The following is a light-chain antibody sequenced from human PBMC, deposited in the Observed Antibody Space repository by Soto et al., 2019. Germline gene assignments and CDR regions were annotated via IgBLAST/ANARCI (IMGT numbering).Light chain of an antibody. J-gene: IGLJ1*01. CDR2: EGS. CDR3: CSYAGSSIFYV. Sequence: QSVLTQPASVSGSPGQSITISCTGTSSDVGSYNLVSWYQQHPGKAPKLMIYEGSKRPSGVSNRFSVSKSGNTASLTISGLQAEDEGDYYCCSYAGSSIFYVFGTGTKLTVL. CDR1: SSDVGSYNL. V-gene: IGLV2-23*01.